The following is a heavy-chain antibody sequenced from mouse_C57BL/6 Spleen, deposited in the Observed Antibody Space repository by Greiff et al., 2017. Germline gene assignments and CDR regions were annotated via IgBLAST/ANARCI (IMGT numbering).Heavy chain of an antibody. CDR2: FYPGSGSI. D-gene: IGHD2-1*01. J-gene: IGHJ2*01. V-gene: IGHV1-62-2*01. CDR3: ARHDPRYGNYEGVFGY. Sequence: QVQLQQSGAELVKPGASVKLSCKASGYTFTEYTIHWVKQRSGQGLEWIGWFYPGSGSIKYNEKFKDKATLTADKSSSTVYMELSRLTSEASAVYVCARHDPRYGNYEGVFGYWGQGTTLTVSS. CDR1: GYTFTEYT.